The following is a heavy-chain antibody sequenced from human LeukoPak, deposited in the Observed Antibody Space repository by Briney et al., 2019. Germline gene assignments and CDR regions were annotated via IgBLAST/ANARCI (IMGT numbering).Heavy chain of an antibody. D-gene: IGHD1-26*01. CDR3: AKGSEWELLNAFDI. Sequence: GGSLRLSCAASGFTFDDYAMHWVRHAPGKGLEWVSGISWNSGSIGYADSVKGRFTISRDNAKNSLYLQMNSLRAEDTALYYCAKGSEWELLNAFDIWGQGTMVTVSS. J-gene: IGHJ3*02. CDR1: GFTFDDYA. CDR2: ISWNSGSI. V-gene: IGHV3-9*01.